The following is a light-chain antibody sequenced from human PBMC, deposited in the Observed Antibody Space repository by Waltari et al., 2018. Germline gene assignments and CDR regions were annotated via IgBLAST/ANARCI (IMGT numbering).Light chain of an antibody. Sequence: QSALTQPRSVSGSPGQPVPISCSGTSSDFHGYNDASGYQQLPGKAPKLMIYDVVKRPSGVPDRFSASKSGNTASLTISGLQAEDEADYYCCSYVGSNVVFGGGTKLTVL. CDR3: CSYVGSNVV. CDR1: SSDFHGYND. CDR2: DVV. V-gene: IGLV2-11*01. J-gene: IGLJ2*01.